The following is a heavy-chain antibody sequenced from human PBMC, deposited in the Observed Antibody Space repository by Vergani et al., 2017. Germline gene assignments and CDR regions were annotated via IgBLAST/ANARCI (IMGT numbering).Heavy chain of an antibody. D-gene: IGHD3-16*01. CDR3: ASGKYYSDSTSHFRGRYFDV. Sequence: QMQLQESGPGLVKASETLSLTCTVSGDSIISRSYYWGWIRQPPGKGLEWIGSIYNSGNGDSSSSLKSRVTISADTSNNQFSLRLTSVTAADKAVYYCASGKYYSDSTSHFRGRYFDVWVRGTLVTVPS. J-gene: IGHJ2*01. V-gene: IGHV4-39*01. CDR1: GDSIISRSYY. CDR2: IYNSGNG.